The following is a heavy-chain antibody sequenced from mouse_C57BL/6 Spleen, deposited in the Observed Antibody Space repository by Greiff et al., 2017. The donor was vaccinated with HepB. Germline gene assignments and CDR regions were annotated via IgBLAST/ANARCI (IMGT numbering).Heavy chain of an antibody. J-gene: IGHJ4*01. V-gene: IGHV1-50*01. CDR1: GYTFTSYW. CDR3: ARVEGAMDY. Sequence: VQLQQSGAELVKPGASVKLSCKASGYTFTSYWMQWVKQRPGQGLEWIGEIDPSDSYTNYNQKFKGKATLTVDTSSSTAYMQLSSLTSEDSAVYYCARVEGAMDYWGQGTSVTVSS. CDR2: IDPSDSYT.